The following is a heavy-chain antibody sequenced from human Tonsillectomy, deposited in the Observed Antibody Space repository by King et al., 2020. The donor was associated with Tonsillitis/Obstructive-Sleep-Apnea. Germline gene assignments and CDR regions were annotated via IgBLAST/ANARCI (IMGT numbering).Heavy chain of an antibody. V-gene: IGHV3-48*02. CDR1: GFTFSSYS. J-gene: IGHJ5*02. CDR2: ISSSSSTI. D-gene: IGHD2-2*01. Sequence: VQLVESGGGLVQPGGSLRLSCAASGFTFSSYSMNWVRQAPGKGLEWVSYISSSSSTIYYADSVKGRFTISRDNAKNSLYLQMNSLRDEDTAVYYCASNHGYCSSTSCYGGGYDWFDPWGQGTLVTVSS. CDR3: ASNHGYCSSTSCYGGGYDWFDP.